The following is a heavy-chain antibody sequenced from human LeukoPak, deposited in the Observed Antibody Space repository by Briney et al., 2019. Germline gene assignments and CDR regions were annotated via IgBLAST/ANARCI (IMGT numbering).Heavy chain of an antibody. J-gene: IGHJ3*02. D-gene: IGHD3-22*01. CDR1: GFTFSSTW. CDR3: ARSNYYDRPTDAFDI. V-gene: IGHV3-74*01. Sequence: PGGSLRLSCTASGFTFSSTWMHWVRQAPGKGLVWVSRINSDGSSTIYADSVKGRFTISRDNAKNSLYLQMNSLRAEDTAVYYCARSNYYDRPTDAFDIWGQGTMVTVSS. CDR2: INSDGSST.